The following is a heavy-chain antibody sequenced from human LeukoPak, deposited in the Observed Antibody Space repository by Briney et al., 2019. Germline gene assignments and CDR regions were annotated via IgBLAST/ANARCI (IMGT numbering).Heavy chain of an antibody. CDR1: GYTFTSYG. V-gene: IGHV1-18*01. CDR2: INPYNGNT. Sequence: SVNVSCKASGYTFTSYGISWVRQAPGQGLECMGWINPYNGNTNYAQKLQGRVTMTTDTSTSTAYMELRSLRSDDTAVYYCARTNVAGYYYYYMDIWGKGTTVTVSS. J-gene: IGHJ6*03. D-gene: IGHD6-19*01. CDR3: ARTNVAGYYYYYMDI.